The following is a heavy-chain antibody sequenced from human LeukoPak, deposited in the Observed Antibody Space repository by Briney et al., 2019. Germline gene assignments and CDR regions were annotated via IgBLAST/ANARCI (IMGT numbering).Heavy chain of an antibody. CDR2: ISYDGSNK. J-gene: IGHJ6*02. D-gene: IGHD3-10*01. V-gene: IGHV3-30*18. Sequence: GGSLRLSCAASGFTFNTYTMNWVRQAPGKGLEWVAVISYDGSNKYYADSVKGRFTISRDNSKNTLYLQMNSLRAEDTAVYYCAKELLWFYGMDVWGQGTTVTVSS. CDR1: GFTFNTYT. CDR3: AKELLWFYGMDV.